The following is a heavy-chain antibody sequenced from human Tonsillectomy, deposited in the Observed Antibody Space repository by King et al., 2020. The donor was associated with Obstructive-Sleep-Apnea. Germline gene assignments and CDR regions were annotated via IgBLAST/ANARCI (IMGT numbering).Heavy chain of an antibody. J-gene: IGHJ5*02. CDR1: GGPISSADYY. D-gene: IGHD3-10*01. V-gene: IGHV4-31*03. CDR3: ARAPMVRGIIRWFDP. Sequence: VQLQESGPGLVKPSQTLSLTCIVSGGPISSADYYWIWIRQHPGKGLEWIGYIYYSGSTNYNPSLKSRVTLSVDTSKNQFSLKLSSVTAADTAVYYCARAPMVRGIIRWFDPWGQGTLVTVSS. CDR2: IYYSGST.